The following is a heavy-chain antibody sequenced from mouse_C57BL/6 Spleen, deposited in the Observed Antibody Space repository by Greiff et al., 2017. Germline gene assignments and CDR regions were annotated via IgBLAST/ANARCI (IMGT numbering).Heavy chain of an antibody. J-gene: IGHJ2*01. V-gene: IGHV1-64*01. CDR1: GYTFTSYW. Sequence: VQLQQSGAELVKPGASVKLSCKASGYTFTSYWMHWVKQRPGPGLEWIGMIHPNSGSTNYNEKFTSKATLTVDKSYRTPYMQLSSLTSEDASVYYCASSEGTFYFDYWGQGTTLTVSS. D-gene: IGHD5-1*01. CDR2: IHPNSGST. CDR3: ASSEGTFYFDY.